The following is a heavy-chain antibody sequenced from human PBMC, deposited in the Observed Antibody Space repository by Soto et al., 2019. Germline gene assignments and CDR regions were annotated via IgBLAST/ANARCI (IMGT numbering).Heavy chain of an antibody. D-gene: IGHD4-17*01. J-gene: IGHJ3*01. CDR1: GFTFNNYA. CDR2: ISASGGKT. Sequence: EVQLLESGGGLVQPGGSLRLSCATSGFTFNNYAMSWVRQAPGKGLEWVSGISASGGKTYHADSVTGRFTVSRDNSKNTLSLQMNSLRVDDTAVYYCAQDPNGDYVGGFEFWGPGTMVTVSS. V-gene: IGHV3-23*01. CDR3: AQDPNGDYVGGFEF.